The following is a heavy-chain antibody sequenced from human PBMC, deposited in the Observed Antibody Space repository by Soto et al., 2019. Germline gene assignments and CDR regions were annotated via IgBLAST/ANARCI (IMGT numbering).Heavy chain of an antibody. CDR1: GFTFSSYG. CDR3: ARGVGAWDGRTRVCSNSGYTIRDY. Sequence: QVHLVESGGGVVQPGRSLRLSCAASGFTFSSYGMHWVRQAPGKGLEWVAVIWFDGSNKYYADSVKGRFTISRDNSKNTWYMQLNSRRAEDTAVYYCARGVGAWDGRTRVCSNSGYTIRDYWGQGTLVTVSS. CDR2: IWFDGSNK. J-gene: IGHJ4*02. D-gene: IGHD2-2*01. V-gene: IGHV3-33*01.